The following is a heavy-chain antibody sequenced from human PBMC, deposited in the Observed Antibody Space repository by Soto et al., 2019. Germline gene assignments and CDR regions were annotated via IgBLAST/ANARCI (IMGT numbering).Heavy chain of an antibody. Sequence: EVQLLESGGGLVQPGGSLRLSCAASGFTVSSFAMNWVRQAPGKGLDWVSTISGSGISTYYADSVKGRFTISRDNSKNTLYLQMNSLRAEDTAVYYCAKEGQATTVTLPVYWGQGTLVTVSS. D-gene: IGHD4-17*01. J-gene: IGHJ4*02. CDR1: GFTVSSFA. V-gene: IGHV3-23*01. CDR2: ISGSGIST. CDR3: AKEGQATTVTLPVY.